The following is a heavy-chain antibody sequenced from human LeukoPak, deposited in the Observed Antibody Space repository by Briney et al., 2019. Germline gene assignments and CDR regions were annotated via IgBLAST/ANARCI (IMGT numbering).Heavy chain of an antibody. CDR1: GFNFRSYG. D-gene: IGHD6-19*01. CDR2: ISYDGTDK. V-gene: IGHV3-30*03. Sequence: GGSLRLSCAASGFNFRSYGMQWVRQAPGKGLEWVTLISYDGTDKYYAASVRGRFTISRDNSKNTLYLQMKSLRAEDTAVYYCARERNLEIAVAGTIFNYWGQGTLVTVSS. J-gene: IGHJ4*02. CDR3: ARERNLEIAVAGTIFNY.